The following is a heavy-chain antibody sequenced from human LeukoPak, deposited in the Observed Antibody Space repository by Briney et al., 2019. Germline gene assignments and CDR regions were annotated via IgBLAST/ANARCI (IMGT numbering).Heavy chain of an antibody. CDR2: INHSGST. CDR3: TKGRGI. J-gene: IGHJ4*02. V-gene: IGHV4-34*01. Sequence: PSETLSLTCTVSGGSISSYYWSWIRQPPGKGLEWIGEINHSGSTNYNPSLKNRVTISVDTSKNQFSLKLTSVTAADTAVYYCTKGRGIWGQGTLVTVSS. CDR1: GGSISSYY. D-gene: IGHD3-10*01.